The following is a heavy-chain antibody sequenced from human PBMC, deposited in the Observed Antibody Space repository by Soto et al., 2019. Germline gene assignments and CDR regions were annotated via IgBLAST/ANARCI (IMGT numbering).Heavy chain of an antibody. V-gene: IGHV1-69*02. Sequence: QLVQSGAEVKRPGSSVKVSCKASGGDFLSYTISWVRQVPGQGPEWMGTIIPILDVAKNAQKFQGRVAITADKATSTVYMELRSLRSDDTAVYYCAKMWFGELWHGMDVWGQGTTITVSS. CDR1: GGDFLSYT. D-gene: IGHD3-10*01. CDR3: AKMWFGELWHGMDV. CDR2: IIPILDVA. J-gene: IGHJ6*02.